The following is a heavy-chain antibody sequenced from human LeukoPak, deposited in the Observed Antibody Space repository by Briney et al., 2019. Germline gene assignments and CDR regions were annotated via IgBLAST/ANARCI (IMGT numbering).Heavy chain of an antibody. CDR3: ARVLDYGDYHDDAFDI. J-gene: IGHJ3*02. CDR1: GGSISSYY. Sequence: SETLSLTCTVSGGSISSYYWSWIRQPPGKGLEWIGYIYYSGSTNYNPSLKSRVTISVDTSKNQFSLKLSSVTAADPAVYYCARVLDYGDYHDDAFDIWGQGPMVTVSS. CDR2: IYYSGST. V-gene: IGHV4-59*01. D-gene: IGHD4-17*01.